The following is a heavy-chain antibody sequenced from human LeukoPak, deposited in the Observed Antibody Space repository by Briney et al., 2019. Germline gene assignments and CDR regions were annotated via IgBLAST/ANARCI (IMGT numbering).Heavy chain of an antibody. J-gene: IGHJ4*02. D-gene: IGHD4-23*01. V-gene: IGHV4-39*07. Sequence: SETLSLTCTVSGGSISSGSYYWGWIRQPPGKGLEWIGSIYYSGSTYYNPSLKSRVTISVDTSKNQFSLKLSSVTAADTAVYYCARNMRTTVVVYYFDYWGQGTLVTVSS. CDR1: GGSISSGSYY. CDR2: IYYSGST. CDR3: ARNMRTTVVVYYFDY.